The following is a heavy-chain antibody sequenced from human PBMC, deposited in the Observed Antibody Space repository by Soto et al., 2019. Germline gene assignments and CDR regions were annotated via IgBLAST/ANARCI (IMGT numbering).Heavy chain of an antibody. J-gene: IGHJ4*02. D-gene: IGHD1-1*01. CDR2: VYYSGST. CDR1: GGSITSNSYY. V-gene: IGHV4-39*01. CDR3: ARQSVTTPQTTSRPFDY. Sequence: SETLSLTCTVSGGSITSNSYYWGWIRQPPGKGLEWIGSVYYSGSTYYNPSVKSRVTISVDSFRNQFSLKLSSVTAADTAVYYCARQSVTTPQTTSRPFDYWGQGTLVTVSS.